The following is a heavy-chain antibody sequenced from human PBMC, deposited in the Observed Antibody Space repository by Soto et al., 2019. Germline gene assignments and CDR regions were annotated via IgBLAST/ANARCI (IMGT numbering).Heavy chain of an antibody. D-gene: IGHD6-19*01. CDR2: ISGSGGST. V-gene: IGHV3-23*01. CDR3: AKDRARSGWYGDY. J-gene: IGHJ4*02. CDR1: GFTFSSYA. Sequence: HPGGSLRLSCAASGFTFSSYAMSWVRQAPGKGLEWVSAISGSGGSTYYADSVKGRFTISRDNSENTLYLQMNSLRAEDTAVYYCAKDRARSGWYGDYWGQGTLVTVSS.